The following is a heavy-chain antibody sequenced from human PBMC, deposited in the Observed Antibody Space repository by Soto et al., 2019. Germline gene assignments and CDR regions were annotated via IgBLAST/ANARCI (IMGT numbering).Heavy chain of an antibody. D-gene: IGHD2-2*01. CDR2: TYYRSRWHN. J-gene: IGHJ6*02. CDR1: GDSVSNIDAV. Sequence: LSQTLSLTCAISGDSVSNIDAVWNWIRQSPSRGLEWLGRTYYRSRWHNEYALSVKSRMTINPDTSRNQFSLQLSSVTPEDTAVYYCAREGMYQNYYYYGMDVWGQGTTVTVSS. CDR3: AREGMYQNYYYYGMDV. V-gene: IGHV6-1*01.